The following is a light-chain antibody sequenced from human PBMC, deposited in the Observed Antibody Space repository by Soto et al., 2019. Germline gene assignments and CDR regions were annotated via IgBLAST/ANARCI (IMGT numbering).Light chain of an antibody. CDR2: GAS. Sequence: EIVLPQSPGTLSLSPGERATLSCRASQSVSSNLLAWYQQKPGQAPRLLIYGASSRATGIPDRFSGSGSGTDFTLTISRLEPEDFAVYYCQQYGSSQWTFGQGTKVDIK. CDR1: QSVSSNL. V-gene: IGKV3-20*01. CDR3: QQYGSSQWT. J-gene: IGKJ1*01.